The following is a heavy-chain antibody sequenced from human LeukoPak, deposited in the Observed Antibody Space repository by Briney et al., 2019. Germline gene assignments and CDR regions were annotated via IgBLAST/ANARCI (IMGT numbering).Heavy chain of an antibody. CDR1: GGSFSGYY. Sequence: SETLSLTCAVYGGSFSGYYWSWIRQPPGKGLEWIGEINHSGSTNYNPSLKSRVTISVDTSKNQFSLRLSSVTAADTAVYYCARGYPSDCSSTSCYSPGYNWFDPWGQGTLVTVSS. CDR3: ARGYPSDCSSTSCYSPGYNWFDP. CDR2: INHSGST. J-gene: IGHJ5*02. V-gene: IGHV4-34*01. D-gene: IGHD2-2*01.